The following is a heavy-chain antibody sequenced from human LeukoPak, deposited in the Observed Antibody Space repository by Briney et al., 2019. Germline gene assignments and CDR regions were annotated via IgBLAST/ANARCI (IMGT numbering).Heavy chain of an antibody. V-gene: IGHV4-4*02. Sequence: SETLSLTCAVSGGSISSSNWWSWVRQPPGKGLEWIGEIYHSGSTNYNPSLKSRVTISVDKSKNQFSLKLSSVTAADTAVYYCASSIRYDSSGYYYLSPNFDYWGQGTLVTVSS. CDR1: GGSISSSNW. J-gene: IGHJ4*02. D-gene: IGHD3-22*01. CDR2: IYHSGST. CDR3: ASSIRYDSSGYYYLSPNFDY.